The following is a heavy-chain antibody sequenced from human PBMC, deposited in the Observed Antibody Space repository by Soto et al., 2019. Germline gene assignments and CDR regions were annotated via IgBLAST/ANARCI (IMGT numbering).Heavy chain of an antibody. CDR3: ARGGSSDWQVALDI. Sequence: QVQQQPWGAGLLKPSETLSLTCTVYAGSFSHYYWNWIRQSPGKGLEWIGKIKHGGSSSYNPSLRSRVSISVDMSKTQFSMTLSAVTAADTAVYYCARGGSSDWQVALDIWGQGTMVPVSS. CDR1: AGSFSHYY. J-gene: IGHJ3*02. D-gene: IGHD6-19*01. V-gene: IGHV4-34*01. CDR2: IKHGGSS.